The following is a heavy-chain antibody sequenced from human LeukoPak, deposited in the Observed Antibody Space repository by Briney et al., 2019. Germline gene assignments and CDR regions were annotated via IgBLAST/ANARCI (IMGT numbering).Heavy chain of an antibody. J-gene: IGHJ5*02. V-gene: IGHV4-59*01. CDR3: AGDYGGGGWFDP. CDR1: GASISSYY. D-gene: IGHD4-17*01. Sequence: SETLSLTCTVSGASISSYYWSWIRQPPGKGLEWIGYIYYSGSTNYNPSLKSRVTISVDTSKNQFSLKLSSVTAADTAVYYCAGDYGGGGWFDPWRQGTLVTVSS. CDR2: IYYSGST.